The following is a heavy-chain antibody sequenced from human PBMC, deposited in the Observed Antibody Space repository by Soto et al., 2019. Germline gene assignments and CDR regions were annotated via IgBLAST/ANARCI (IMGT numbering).Heavy chain of an antibody. CDR3: ARLRWETENNWFDP. V-gene: IGHV4-30-4*01. Sequence: LSLTCTVSGDSINSVDHYWSWIRQPPGKGLEWMGYIYHSGSTHYNPSLNSRLTISIDTSTNRFSLNLTSVTAADTAVYFCARLRWETENNWFDPWGQGALVTVSS. D-gene: IGHD1-26*01. J-gene: IGHJ5*02. CDR2: IYHSGST. CDR1: GDSINSVDHY.